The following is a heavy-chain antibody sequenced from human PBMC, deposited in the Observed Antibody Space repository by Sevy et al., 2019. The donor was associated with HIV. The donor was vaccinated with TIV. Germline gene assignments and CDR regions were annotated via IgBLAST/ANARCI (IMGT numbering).Heavy chain of an antibody. CDR1: RFTIRTYN. V-gene: IGHV3-21*01. Sequence: GGSLRLSCAASRFTIRTYNMNWVRQAPGKGLEWVSSISSSSTYIYYADSVKGRFTISRDNAKNSLYLQMSSLRAEDTAVYYCARDLVIPATTDYFYYGMDVWGQGTTVTVSS. J-gene: IGHJ6*02. D-gene: IGHD2-15*01. CDR3: ARDLVIPATTDYFYYGMDV. CDR2: ISSSSTYI.